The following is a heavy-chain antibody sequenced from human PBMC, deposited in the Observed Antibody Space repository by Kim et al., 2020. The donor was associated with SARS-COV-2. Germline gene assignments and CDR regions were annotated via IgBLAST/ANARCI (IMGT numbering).Heavy chain of an antibody. CDR3: TKDPPKGYSGWGS. CDR2: ISGSGDAT. V-gene: IGHV3-23*01. J-gene: IGHJ5*02. D-gene: IGHD6-19*01. Sequence: GGSLRLSCAASGITFSAYAMSWVRQPPGKGLEWVSAISGSGDATYDADSVGGLFTISRDNSKNTLYLQIHSRSADDTALYYWTKDPPKGYSGWGSWGQGT. CDR1: GITFSAYA.